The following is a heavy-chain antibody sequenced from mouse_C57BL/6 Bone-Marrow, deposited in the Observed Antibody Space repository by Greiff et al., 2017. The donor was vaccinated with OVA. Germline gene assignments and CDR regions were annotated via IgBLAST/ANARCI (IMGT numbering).Heavy chain of an antibody. CDR3: AMRSYYVSSYWYFDV. V-gene: IGHV1-19*01. J-gene: IGHJ1*03. CDR2: INPYNGGT. D-gene: IGHD1-1*01. Sequence: VQLKQSGPVLVKPGASVKMSCKASGYTFTDYYMNWVKQSHGKSLEWIGVINPYNGGTSYNKKFKGKAKLTVDKSSSTAYMELNSLTSEYSAVYYCAMRSYYVSSYWYFDVWGTGTTVTVSS. CDR1: GYTFTDYY.